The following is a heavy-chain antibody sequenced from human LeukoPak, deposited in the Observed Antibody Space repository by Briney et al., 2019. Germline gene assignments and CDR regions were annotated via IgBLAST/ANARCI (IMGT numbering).Heavy chain of an antibody. J-gene: IGHJ4*02. Sequence: GGSLSLSCAASGFTFSTYGVHWVRQAPGKGLEWVTFIRSDGNEKYYADSVKGRLTISRDNSKSTLYLQMNSLRAEDTAVYYCAQERDRRGYFDYWGQGTLVTVSS. V-gene: IGHV3-30*02. CDR2: IRSDGNEK. D-gene: IGHD2-15*01. CDR1: GFTFSTYG. CDR3: AQERDRRGYFDY.